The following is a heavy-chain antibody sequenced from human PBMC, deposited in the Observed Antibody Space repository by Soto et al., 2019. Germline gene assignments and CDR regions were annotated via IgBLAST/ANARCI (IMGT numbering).Heavy chain of an antibody. D-gene: IGHD6-19*01. J-gene: IGHJ4*02. CDR1: GFTFSSYA. V-gene: IGHV3-23*01. CDR2: ISGSGGSA. CDR3: AKEARAGIVLDY. Sequence: EVQLLESGGGLVQPGGSLRLSCAASGFTFSSYAMSWVRQAPGKGLEWVSAISGSGGSAYYADSVKGRFTISRDKSKNTVYLQMNSLRAEDTAVYYCAKEARAGIVLDYWGQGTLVTVSS.